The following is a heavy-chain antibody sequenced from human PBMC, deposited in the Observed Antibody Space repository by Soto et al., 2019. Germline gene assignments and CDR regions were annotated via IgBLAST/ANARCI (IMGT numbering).Heavy chain of an antibody. V-gene: IGHV4-59*01. J-gene: IGHJ6*02. CDR1: GGSISSYY. CDR2: IHYSGST. D-gene: IGHD2-2*01. Sequence: SETLSLTCTVSGGSISSYYWSWIRQSPGKGLEWIGYIHYSGSTKSNPSLKSRVTISVDTSRNQVSLKLSSVTAADSAVYFFARARYQLLHPYYYGMDVWGQGTTVTVSS. CDR3: ARARYQLLHPYYYGMDV.